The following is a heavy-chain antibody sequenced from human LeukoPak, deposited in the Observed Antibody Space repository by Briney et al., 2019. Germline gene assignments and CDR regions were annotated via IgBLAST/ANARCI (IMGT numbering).Heavy chain of an antibody. CDR3: ARCRITMVRGVNVKDAFDI. V-gene: IGHV4-59*01. CDR1: GGSISSYY. Sequence: SETLSLTCTVSGGSISSYYWSWIRQPPGKGLEWIGYIYYSGSTNYNPSLKSRVTISVDTSKNQFSLKLSSVTAADTAVYYCARCRITMVRGVNVKDAFDIWGQGTMVTVSS. CDR2: IYYSGST. J-gene: IGHJ3*02. D-gene: IGHD3-10*01.